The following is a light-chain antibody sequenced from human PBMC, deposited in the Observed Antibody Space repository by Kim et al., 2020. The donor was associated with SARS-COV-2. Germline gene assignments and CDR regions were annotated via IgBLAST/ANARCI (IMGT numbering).Light chain of an antibody. V-gene: IGKV1-5*03. CDR1: QTIHAW. Sequence: DIQLTRSPSTLSASVGDRVTITCRASQTIHAWLAWYQQKPGKAPKLLIYKASSLQSGVPSRFSGSGYGTEFTLTITSLQPDDFATYYCQQYNSFWTFGQGTKVDIK. CDR2: KAS. CDR3: QQYNSFWT. J-gene: IGKJ1*01.